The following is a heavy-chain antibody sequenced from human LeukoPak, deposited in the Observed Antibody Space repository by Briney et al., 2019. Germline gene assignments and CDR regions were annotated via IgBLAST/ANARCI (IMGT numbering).Heavy chain of an antibody. V-gene: IGHV3-66*01. J-gene: IGHJ6*02. CDR1: GFMFVDFG. D-gene: IGHD3-16*01. CDR3: ARATTLGYYYGLDV. Sequence: GGSLRLSCAASGFMFVDFGMSWVRQAPGKGLEWVSAIYSGGGTYYADSVKGRFTISRDNPRTTVNLQMNSLSAEDTAVYYCARATTLGYYYGLDVWGQGTTVTVSS. CDR2: IYSGGGT.